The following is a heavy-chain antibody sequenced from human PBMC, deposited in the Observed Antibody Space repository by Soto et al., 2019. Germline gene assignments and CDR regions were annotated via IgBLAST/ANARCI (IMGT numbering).Heavy chain of an antibody. V-gene: IGHV1-46*03. Sequence: ASVKVSCKASGYTFTSYYMHWVRQAPGQGLEWMGIINPSGGSTSYAQKFQGRVTMTRDTSTSTVYMELSSLRSEDTAVYYCAREGYYDSSGLSAVDYWGQGTLVTVSS. D-gene: IGHD3-22*01. CDR3: AREGYYDSSGLSAVDY. CDR2: INPSGGST. J-gene: IGHJ4*02. CDR1: GYTFTSYY.